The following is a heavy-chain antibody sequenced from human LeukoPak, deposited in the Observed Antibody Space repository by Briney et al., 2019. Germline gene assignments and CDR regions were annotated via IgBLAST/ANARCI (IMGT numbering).Heavy chain of an antibody. CDR3: AKAPSGSKSVYFDY. CDR1: GFTFSSYA. V-gene: IGHV3-23*01. D-gene: IGHD3-10*01. CDR2: ISGSGGST. Sequence: GSLRLPCAASGFTFSSYAMSWVRQAPGKGLEWVSAISGSGGSTYYADSVKGRFTISRDNSKNTLYLQMNSLRAEDTAVYYCAKAPSGSKSVYFDYWGQGTLVTVSS. J-gene: IGHJ4*02.